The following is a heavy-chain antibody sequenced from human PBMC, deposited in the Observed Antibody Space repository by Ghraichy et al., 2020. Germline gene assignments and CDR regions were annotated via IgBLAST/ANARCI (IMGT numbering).Heavy chain of an antibody. V-gene: IGHV3-23*01. D-gene: IGHD1-26*01. CDR1: GFTFSEFA. J-gene: IGHJ4*02. Sequence: GGSLRLSCAASGFTFSEFAMNWVRQAPGKGLDWVAVIRGDGDDKYYADSVKGRFTISRDNSKNTLYLQLNSLRVEDTAIYYCAKAHEERGNVASSVDYWGQGTLVTVSS. CDR2: IRGDGDDK. CDR3: AKAHEERGNVASSVDY.